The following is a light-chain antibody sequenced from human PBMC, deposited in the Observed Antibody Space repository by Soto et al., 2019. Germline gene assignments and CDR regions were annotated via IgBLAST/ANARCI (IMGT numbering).Light chain of an antibody. CDR3: QQYNNWPPLT. Sequence: EIVMTQSPATLSVSPGERATLSCRASQSVGSNLAWYQQKPGQAPRLIIYGASTRATGIPARFSGIGYGTEFTLTISSLQSEDFAVYYCQQYNNWPPLTFGGGTKVEIK. CDR1: QSVGSN. CDR2: GAS. V-gene: IGKV3-15*01. J-gene: IGKJ4*01.